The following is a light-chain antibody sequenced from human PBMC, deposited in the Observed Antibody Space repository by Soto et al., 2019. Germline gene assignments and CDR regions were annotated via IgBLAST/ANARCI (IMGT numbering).Light chain of an antibody. CDR2: KAS. J-gene: IGKJ4*01. V-gene: IGKV1-5*03. CDR3: QQYERYPMT. Sequence: DSQMTQYPSTLSASVGYRVTITCRASQSISSWLAWYQQKPGKAPKLLISKASTLQSGIPPRFSGSGYGTEFTLTISSLQPDDFATYYCQQYERYPMTFGGGTKVEIK. CDR1: QSISSW.